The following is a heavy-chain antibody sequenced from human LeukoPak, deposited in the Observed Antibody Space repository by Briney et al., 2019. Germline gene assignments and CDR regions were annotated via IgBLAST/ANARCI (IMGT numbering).Heavy chain of an antibody. CDR3: ARDVTGTTFDP. D-gene: IGHD1-7*01. CDR2: ISGSGGST. V-gene: IGHV3-23*01. Sequence: GSLRLSCAASGFTFSSYAMSWVRQAPGKGLEWVSAISGSGGSTYYADSVKGRFTISRDNAKKSLYLQMNSLRAEDTAVYYCARDVTGTTFDPWGQGTLVTVSS. CDR1: GFTFSSYA. J-gene: IGHJ5*02.